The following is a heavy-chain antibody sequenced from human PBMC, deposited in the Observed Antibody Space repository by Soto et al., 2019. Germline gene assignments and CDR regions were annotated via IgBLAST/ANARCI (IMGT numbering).Heavy chain of an antibody. J-gene: IGHJ4*02. Sequence: QVQLVQSGAEVKKPGSSVKVSCKASGGTFSSYAISWVRQAPGQGLEWMGGIIPIFGTANYAQKFQGRVTITADESTSTAYMELSSLRSEDTPVYYCANPEGDDILTGYNFDYWGQGTLVTVSS. D-gene: IGHD3-9*01. CDR3: ANPEGDDILTGYNFDY. V-gene: IGHV1-69*01. CDR1: GGTFSSYA. CDR2: IIPIFGTA.